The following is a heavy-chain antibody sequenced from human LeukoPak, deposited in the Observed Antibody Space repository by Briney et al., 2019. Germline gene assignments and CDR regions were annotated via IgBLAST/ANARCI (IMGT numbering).Heavy chain of an antibody. CDR1: GFTFSSYG. Sequence: GGSLRLSCAASGFTFSSYGMHWVRQAPGKGLEWVAFIRYDGSNKYYADSVKGRFTISRDNSKNTLYLQMNSLRAEDTAVYYCARHLSGDDFWSNTDAFDIWGQGTMVTVSS. CDR2: IRYDGSNK. CDR3: ARHLSGDDFWSNTDAFDI. J-gene: IGHJ3*02. V-gene: IGHV3-30*02. D-gene: IGHD3-3*01.